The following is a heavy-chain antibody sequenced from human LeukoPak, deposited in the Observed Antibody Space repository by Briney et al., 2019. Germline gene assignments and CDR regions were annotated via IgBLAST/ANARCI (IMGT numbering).Heavy chain of an antibody. Sequence: ASVKVSCKASGYTFTSYDINWVRQATGQGLEWMGWMNPNSGNTGYAQKFQGRVTMTRNTSISTAYMELSSLRSEDTAVYYCASLYCSGGSCFDYWGQGTLVTVPS. V-gene: IGHV1-8*01. D-gene: IGHD2-15*01. CDR3: ASLYCSGGSCFDY. CDR1: GYTFTSYD. CDR2: MNPNSGNT. J-gene: IGHJ4*03.